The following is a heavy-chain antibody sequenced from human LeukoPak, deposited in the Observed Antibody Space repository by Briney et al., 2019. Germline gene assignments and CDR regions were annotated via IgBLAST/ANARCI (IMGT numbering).Heavy chain of an antibody. V-gene: IGHV3-48*03. J-gene: IGHJ1*01. D-gene: IGHD3-22*01. Sequence: GGSLRLSCAASGFPFSSYEMNGVRQAPGKGLEWVSYISSSGSTIYYADSVKGRFTISRDNAKNSLYLQMNSLRAEDTAVYYCARGGECYYESSGNVFQHWSQATLVTVSS. CDR3: ARGGECYYESSGNVFQH. CDR2: ISSSGSTI. CDR1: GFPFSSYE.